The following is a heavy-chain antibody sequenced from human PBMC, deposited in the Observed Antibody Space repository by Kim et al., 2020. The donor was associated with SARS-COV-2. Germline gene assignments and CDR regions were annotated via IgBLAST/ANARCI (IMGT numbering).Heavy chain of an antibody. CDR2: ISGSGGST. D-gene: IGHD1-1*01. V-gene: IGHV3-23*01. J-gene: IGHJ6*02. Sequence: GGSLRLSCAASGFTFSSYAMSWVRQAPGKGLEWVSAISGSGGSTYYTDSVKGRFTISRDNSKNTLYLQMNSLRAEDTAVYYCAKDIQVESYYYYYYGMDVWGQGTTVTVSS. CDR1: GFTFSSYA. CDR3: AKDIQVESYYYYYYGMDV.